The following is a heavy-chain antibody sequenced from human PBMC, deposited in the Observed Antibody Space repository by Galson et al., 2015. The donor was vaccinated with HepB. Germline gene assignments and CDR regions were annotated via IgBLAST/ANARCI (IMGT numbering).Heavy chain of an antibody. CDR2: ISYDGSNK. D-gene: IGHD6-19*01. Sequence: SLRLSCAASGFTFSSYAMHWVRQAPGKGLEWVAVISYDGSNKYYADSVKGRFTISRDNSKNTLYLQMNSLRAEDTAVYYCAREGGWYVHYYYGMDVWGQGTTVTVSS. CDR1: GFTFSSYA. CDR3: AREGGWYVHYYYGMDV. J-gene: IGHJ6*02. V-gene: IGHV3-30*04.